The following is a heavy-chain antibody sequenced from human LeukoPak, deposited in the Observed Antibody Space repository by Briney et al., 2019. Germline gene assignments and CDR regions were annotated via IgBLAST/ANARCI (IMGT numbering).Heavy chain of an antibody. D-gene: IGHD2-2*01. J-gene: IGHJ6*02. Sequence: GKSLRLSCEASGFTFSNHVMHWVRQAPGKGLEWVTLISHDGKNKYYADSVKGRFTISRDNSKNTLYLQMNGLRAEDTAVYYCAKDYLTPSEYYYYYYGMDVWGQGTTVTVSS. CDR3: AKDYLTPSEYYYYYYGMDV. CDR2: ISHDGKNK. CDR1: GFTFSNHV. V-gene: IGHV3-30*04.